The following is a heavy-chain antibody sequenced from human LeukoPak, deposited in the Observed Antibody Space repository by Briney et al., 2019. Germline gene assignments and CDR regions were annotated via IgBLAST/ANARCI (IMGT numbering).Heavy chain of an antibody. CDR1: GGSISSYY. CDR2: IFYSGTT. Sequence: SETLSLTCTVSGGSISSYYWSWIRQPPGKGLEWIGFIFYSGTTNYNPSLKSRVTISVDTSKSQFSLKLSSVTAADTAVYYCAGVSDDFWSGYLQYFDYWGQGTLVTVSS. J-gene: IGHJ4*02. D-gene: IGHD3-3*01. V-gene: IGHV4-59*08. CDR3: AGVSDDFWSGYLQYFDY.